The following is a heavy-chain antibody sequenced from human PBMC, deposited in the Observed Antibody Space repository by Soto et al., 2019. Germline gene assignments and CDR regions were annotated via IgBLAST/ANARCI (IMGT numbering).Heavy chain of an antibody. Sequence: AGGSLRLSCAASGFTFSSYAMHWVRQAPGKGLEWVAVISYDGSNKYYADSVKGRFTISRDNSKNTLYLQMNSLRAEDTAVYYCARDASNHRYYYYGMDVWGQGTTVTVSS. CDR1: GFTFSSYA. D-gene: IGHD3-16*01. CDR3: ARDASNHRYYYYGMDV. CDR2: ISYDGSNK. J-gene: IGHJ6*02. V-gene: IGHV3-30-3*01.